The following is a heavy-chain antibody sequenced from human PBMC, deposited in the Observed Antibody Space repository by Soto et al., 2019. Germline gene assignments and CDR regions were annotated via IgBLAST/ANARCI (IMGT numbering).Heavy chain of an antibody. CDR2: IFHSGST. D-gene: IGHD2-15*01. J-gene: IGHJ5*02. CDR3: ARGGIAGHWFDP. Sequence: QVQLQESGPGLVKPSQTLSLTCTVSGDSISNGGFYYSWIRQHPGQGLEWVGYIFHSGSTPSNPSLRSRVTLSADTSKNQLFLKLTSVTAADTAVYYCARGGIAGHWFDPWGQGTLVTVSA. CDR1: GDSISNGGFY. V-gene: IGHV4-31*03.